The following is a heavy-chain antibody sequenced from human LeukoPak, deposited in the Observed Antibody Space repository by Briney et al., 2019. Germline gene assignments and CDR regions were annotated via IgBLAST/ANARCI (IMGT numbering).Heavy chain of an antibody. V-gene: IGHV4-59*01. D-gene: IGHD1-26*01. CDR3: ARTKGGSYSIDY. Sequence: PSETLSLTCTVSGGSISSYYWSWIRQPPGKGLEWIGYIYYSGSTNYNPSLKSRVTISVDTSKSQFSLKLSSVTAADTAVYYCARTKGGSYSIDYWGQGTLVTVSS. CDR2: IYYSGST. CDR1: GGSISSYY. J-gene: IGHJ4*02.